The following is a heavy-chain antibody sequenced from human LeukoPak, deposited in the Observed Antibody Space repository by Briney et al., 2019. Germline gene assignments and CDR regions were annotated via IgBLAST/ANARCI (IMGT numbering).Heavy chain of an antibody. CDR1: GFTFSDSY. CDR3: ARGSRTIELGDDY. D-gene: IGHD5-24*01. CDR2: ISSSSSDT. J-gene: IGHJ4*02. V-gene: IGHV3-11*06. Sequence: KPGGSLRLSCAASGFTFSDSYMSWIRQAPGKGLEWVSYISSSSSDTNYADSMKGRFTISRDNAKNSLYLQMNSLRAEDTAVYYCARGSRTIELGDDYWGQGTLVTVSS.